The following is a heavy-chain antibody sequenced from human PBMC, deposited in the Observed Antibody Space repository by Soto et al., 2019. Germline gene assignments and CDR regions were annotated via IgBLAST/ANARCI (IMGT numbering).Heavy chain of an antibody. V-gene: IGHV3-23*01. J-gene: IGHJ4*02. CDR1: RFTFSTYA. Sequence: EVQLLESGGGLVQPGGSLRVSCAAFRFTFSTYAVGWVRQAPGKGLEWVSAISGNGGTTYYSDSVKGRFSISRDNSKNTLYMQMNSLRAEDTAVYYCVKALYGGADYWGQGTLVTVSS. CDR2: ISGNGGTT. CDR3: VKALYGGADY. D-gene: IGHD4-17*01.